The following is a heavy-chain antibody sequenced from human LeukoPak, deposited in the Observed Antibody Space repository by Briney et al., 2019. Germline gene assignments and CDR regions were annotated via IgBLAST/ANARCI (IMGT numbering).Heavy chain of an antibody. CDR3: AREEQLVIPGGFDI. Sequence: PSETLSLTCTVSGGSISSYYWSWIRQPPGKGLEWIGYIYYSGNSNYNPSLKSRVTISVDTSKNQFSLQLSSVTAADTAVYYCAREEQLVIPGGFDIWGQGTMVTVSS. CDR1: GGSISSYY. V-gene: IGHV4-59*01. CDR2: IYYSGNS. D-gene: IGHD6-13*01. J-gene: IGHJ3*02.